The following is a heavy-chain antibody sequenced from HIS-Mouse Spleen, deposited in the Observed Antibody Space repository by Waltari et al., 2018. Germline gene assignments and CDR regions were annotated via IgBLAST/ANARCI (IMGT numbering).Heavy chain of an antibody. CDR2: IKQDGSEK. Sequence: EVQLVESGGGLVQPGGSLRLSCASSGFTFRILWSSWGRQAPGKGMEWVANIKQDGSEKYYVDSVKGRFTISRDNAKNSLYLQMNSLRAEDTAVYYCARERRGPGGFDPWGQGTLVTVSS. V-gene: IGHV3-7*01. J-gene: IGHJ5*02. D-gene: IGHD5-12*01. CDR1: GFTFRILW. CDR3: ARERRGPGGFDP.